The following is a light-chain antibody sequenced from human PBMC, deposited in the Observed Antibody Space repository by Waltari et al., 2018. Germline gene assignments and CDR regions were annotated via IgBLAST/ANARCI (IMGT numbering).Light chain of an antibody. V-gene: IGLV3-1*01. Sequence: SYELTQPPSVSVSPGQTASITCSGDKLRQNYASWYQKKPGKSPVLVISQDKKRPSGIPERFSGSNSGNTATLTISGTQALDEADYYCQAWDSSTAWVFGGGTKLTVL. CDR3: QAWDSSTAWV. J-gene: IGLJ3*02. CDR2: QDK. CDR1: KLRQNY.